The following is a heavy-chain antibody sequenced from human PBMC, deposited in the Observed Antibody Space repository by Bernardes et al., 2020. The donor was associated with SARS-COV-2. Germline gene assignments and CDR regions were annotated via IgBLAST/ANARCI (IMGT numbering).Heavy chain of an antibody. D-gene: IGHD4-4*01. CDR2: IRDSGGST. CDR1: GFAFSTFA. V-gene: IGHV3-23*01. CDR3: AKTMGNIDFDI. Sequence: GGSLRLSCAASGFAFSTFAMTWVRQAPGKGLEWVSAIRDSGGSTYYADSVKGRFTISRDNSKNTLYLQMNSLRAEDTAVYYCAKTMGNIDFDIWGHGTMVTVSS. J-gene: IGHJ3*02.